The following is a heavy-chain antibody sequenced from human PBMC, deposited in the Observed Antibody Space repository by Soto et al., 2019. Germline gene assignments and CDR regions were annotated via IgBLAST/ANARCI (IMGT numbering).Heavy chain of an antibody. CDR1: GGSISSSNW. V-gene: IGHV4-4*02. D-gene: IGHD3-9*01. CDR2: IYHSGST. CDR3: ARDRPPEATGYYNNDAFDI. Sequence: PSETLSLTCAVSGGSISSSNWCSCVRQPPGKGLEWIGEIYHSGSTNYNPSLKSRVTISVDKSKNQFSLKLSSVTAADTAVYYCARDRPPEATGYYNNDAFDIWGQGTMVTVS. J-gene: IGHJ3*02.